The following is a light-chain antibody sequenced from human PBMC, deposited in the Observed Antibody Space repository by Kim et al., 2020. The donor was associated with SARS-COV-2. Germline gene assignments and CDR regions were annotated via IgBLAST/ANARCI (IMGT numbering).Light chain of an antibody. CDR2: GNS. CDR1: SSNSGAGYD. CDR3: QSYDSSLSGLGV. J-gene: IGLJ3*02. Sequence: VTISSTGSSSNSGAGYDVHWNQQLPGTAPTLLIYGNSNRPSGVPDRFSGSKSGTSASLAINGLQAEDEADYYCQSYDSSLSGLGVFGGGTQLTVL. V-gene: IGLV1-40*01.